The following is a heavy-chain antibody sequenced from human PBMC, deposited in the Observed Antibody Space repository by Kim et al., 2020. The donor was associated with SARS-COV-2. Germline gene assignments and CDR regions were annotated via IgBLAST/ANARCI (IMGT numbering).Heavy chain of an antibody. CDR3: TRYCSRLWCSGYFYY. Sequence: ASVKVSCTAFGYTFTGYYIHWVRQAPGQGLEWMGWINPNGGGSNYAQKFQGRVTMTRATSTNTAHMEMTSLRSDDTAVYYCTRYCSRLWCSGYFYYWGPG. CDR2: INPNGGGS. CDR1: GYTFTGYY. J-gene: IGHJ4*02. V-gene: IGHV1-2*02. D-gene: IGHD2-15*01.